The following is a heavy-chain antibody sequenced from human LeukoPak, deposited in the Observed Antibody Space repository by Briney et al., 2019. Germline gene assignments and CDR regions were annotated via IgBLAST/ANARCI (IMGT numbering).Heavy chain of an antibody. CDR2: IYYSGST. V-gene: IGHV4-39*01. CDR3: ARLYVGARSDDAFDI. D-gene: IGHD1-26*01. Sequence: SETLSLTCTVSGGSISSSSYYWGWIRQPPGKGLEWIGSIYYSGSTYYNPSFKSRVTISVDTSKNQFSLKLSSVTAADTAVYYCARLYVGARSDDAFDIWGQGTMVTVSS. CDR1: GGSISSSSYY. J-gene: IGHJ3*02.